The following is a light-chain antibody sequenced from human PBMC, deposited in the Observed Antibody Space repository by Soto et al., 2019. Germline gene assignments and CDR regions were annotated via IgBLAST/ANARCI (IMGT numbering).Light chain of an antibody. V-gene: IGLV2-14*01. CDR3: SSYINSMTFVV. CDR2: EVS. CDR1: SSDVGANNY. J-gene: IGLJ2*01. Sequence: QSALTQPASVSGSPGQPITVSCTGTSSDVGANNYVSWYQHHPGKAPKLLIYEVSNRPSGVSSRFSGSKSGNTASLTISGLQAEDEADYYCSSYINSMTFVVFGGGTKLTVL.